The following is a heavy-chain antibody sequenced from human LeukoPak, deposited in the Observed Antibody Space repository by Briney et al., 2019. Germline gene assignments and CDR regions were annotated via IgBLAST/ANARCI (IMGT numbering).Heavy chain of an antibody. CDR3: ARVRYRLAETYIDY. J-gene: IGHJ4*02. Sequence: PGGSLRLSCAASEFSVGSNYMTWVRQAPGKGLEWVSLIYSGGSTYYADSVKGRFIISRDNSKNTLYLQLNSLRAEDTAVYYCARVRYRLAETYIDYWGQGTLVTVSS. CDR1: EFSVGSNY. D-gene: IGHD3-16*01. CDR2: IYSGGST. V-gene: IGHV3-66*01.